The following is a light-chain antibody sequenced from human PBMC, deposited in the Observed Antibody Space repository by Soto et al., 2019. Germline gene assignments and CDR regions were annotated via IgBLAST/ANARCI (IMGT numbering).Light chain of an antibody. CDR2: DVN. CDR1: SSDVGAYNY. V-gene: IGLV2-14*01. Sequence: QSALTQPASVSGSPGQSITISCTGTSSDVGAYNYVSWYQQHPGKAPKLMIYDVNIRPSGVSNRFSGPKSGNTASLTISGLQAEDEADYYCTSWTTSTTMKFGGGTKLTVL. J-gene: IGLJ2*01. CDR3: TSWTTSTTMK.